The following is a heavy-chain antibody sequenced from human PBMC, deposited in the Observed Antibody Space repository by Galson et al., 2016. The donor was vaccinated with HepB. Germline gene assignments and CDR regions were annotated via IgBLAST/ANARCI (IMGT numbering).Heavy chain of an antibody. D-gene: IGHD6-25*01. V-gene: IGHV4-4*02. Sequence: SETLSLTCAVSAGSIISRTWWSWVRQSPGKGLEWIGEIFHTGSTNYNPSLKSRVTISVDKPKNQLSLRLNSVTAADTAVYYCAREGISADLDAWGPGTLVIVSS. CDR3: AREGISADLDA. CDR1: AGSIISRTW. CDR2: IFHTGST. J-gene: IGHJ5*02.